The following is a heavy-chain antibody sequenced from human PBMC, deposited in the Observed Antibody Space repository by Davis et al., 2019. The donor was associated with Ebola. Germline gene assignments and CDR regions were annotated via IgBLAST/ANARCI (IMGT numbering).Heavy chain of an antibody. D-gene: IGHD6-13*01. CDR2: ISSSGSTI. V-gene: IGHV3-48*01. Sequence: GESLKISCTDSVITFSSYAMTWVRQAPGKGLEWVSYISSSGSTIYYADSVKGRFTISRDNSKNTLYLQMNSLRAEDTAVYYCARRGYSSSWYGDYYYYGMDVWGKGTTVTVSS. J-gene: IGHJ6*04. CDR3: ARRGYSSSWYGDYYYYGMDV. CDR1: VITFSSYA.